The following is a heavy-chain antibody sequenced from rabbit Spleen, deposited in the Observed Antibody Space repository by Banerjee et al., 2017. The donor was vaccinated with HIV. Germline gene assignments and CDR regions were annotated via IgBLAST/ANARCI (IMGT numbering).Heavy chain of an antibody. CDR2: IFAGSSGNT. Sequence: QEQLVESGGGLVKPGASLTLICTASGFSFSSNAMCWVRQAPGKGPEWIACIFAGSSGNTYYASWAKGRFTISKASSTTVTLQMTSLTAADTATYFCARDSGSSFSSYGMDLWGQGTLSPS. D-gene: IGHD8-1*01. V-gene: IGHV1S45*01. CDR3: ARDSGSSFSSYGMDL. CDR1: GFSFSSNA. J-gene: IGHJ6*01.